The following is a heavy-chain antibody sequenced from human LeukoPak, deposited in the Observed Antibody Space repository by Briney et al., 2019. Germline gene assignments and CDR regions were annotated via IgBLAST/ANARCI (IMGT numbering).Heavy chain of an antibody. V-gene: IGHV3-23*01. CDR2: ISGSGGST. D-gene: IGHD1-26*01. CDR1: GFTFSSYA. Sequence: PGGSLRLSCAASGFTFSSYAMSWVRQAPGKGLEWVSAISGSGGSTYYADSVKGRSTISRDNSKNTLYLQMNSLRAEDTAVYYCAKGKSGSYLIFDYWGQGTLVTVSS. J-gene: IGHJ4*02. CDR3: AKGKSGSYLIFDY.